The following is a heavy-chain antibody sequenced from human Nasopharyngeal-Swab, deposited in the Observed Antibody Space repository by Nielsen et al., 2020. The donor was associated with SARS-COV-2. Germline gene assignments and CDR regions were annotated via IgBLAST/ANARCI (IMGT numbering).Heavy chain of an antibody. CDR2: IYYSGST. CDR1: GGSISSYY. V-gene: IGHV4-59*01. CDR3: AREDKGLLWFGELLLRWFDP. J-gene: IGHJ5*02. D-gene: IGHD3-10*01. Sequence: SETLSLTCTVSGGSISSYYWSWIRQPPGKGLEWIGYIYYSGSTNYNPSLKSRVTISVDTSKNQSSLKLSSVTAADTAVYFCAREDKGLLWFGELLLRWFDPWGQGTLVTVSS.